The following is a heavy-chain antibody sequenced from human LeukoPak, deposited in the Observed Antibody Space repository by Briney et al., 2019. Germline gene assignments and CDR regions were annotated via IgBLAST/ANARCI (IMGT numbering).Heavy chain of an antibody. CDR2: ISSSSSYI. CDR1: GFTFSSYS. Sequence: GGSLRLSCAASGFTFSSYSMNWVRQAPGKGLEWVSSISSSSSYIYYADSVKGRFTISRDNAKNSLYLQMNSLRAEDTAVYYCARVLLRYYDSSGLDYWGQGTLVTVSS. V-gene: IGHV3-21*01. J-gene: IGHJ4*02. CDR3: ARVLLRYYDSSGLDY. D-gene: IGHD3-22*01.